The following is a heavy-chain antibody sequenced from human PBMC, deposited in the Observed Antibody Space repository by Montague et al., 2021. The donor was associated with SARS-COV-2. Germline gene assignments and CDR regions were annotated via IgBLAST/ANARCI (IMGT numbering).Heavy chain of an antibody. D-gene: IGHD6-13*01. CDR1: GFTFSSYA. Sequence: SRRLSCAVSGFTFSSYAMHWVRQAPGKGLEWVAVISYDGSNKYYADSVKGRFTISRDNSKNTLYLQMNSLRAEDTAVYYCARPALESYSKSWYLDYWGQGTLVTVSS. CDR3: ARPALESYSKSWYLDY. J-gene: IGHJ4*02. CDR2: ISYDGSNK. V-gene: IGHV3-30*04.